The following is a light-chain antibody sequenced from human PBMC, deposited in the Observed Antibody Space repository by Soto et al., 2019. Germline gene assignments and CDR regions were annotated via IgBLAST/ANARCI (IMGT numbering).Light chain of an antibody. CDR1: QSVSSN. CDR2: GAS. V-gene: IGKV3D-15*01. J-gene: IGKJ4*01. Sequence: EIVMTQSPATLSVSPGERATLSCRASQSVSSNLAWYQQKPGQAPRLLIYGASTRATGIPARFSGTGSGTEFTLTISSLQSEDFAVYYCQQYNNLPLTFGGWTKVEIK. CDR3: QQYNNLPLT.